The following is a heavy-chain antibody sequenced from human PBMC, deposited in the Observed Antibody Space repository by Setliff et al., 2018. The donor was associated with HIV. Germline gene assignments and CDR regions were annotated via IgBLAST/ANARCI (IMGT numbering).Heavy chain of an antibody. CDR1: GGSINSYY. J-gene: IGHJ4*02. CDR2: IYTSGST. CDR3: ASGEDSGTYGEPYDS. D-gene: IGHD1-26*01. Sequence: SETLSLTCTVSGGSINSYYWNWIRQPPGKGLEWIGYIYTSGSTNYNPSLKSRVSISVDRSTNRFSLMLHSVTAADTAVYYCASGEDSGTYGEPYDSWGQGALVTVSS. V-gene: IGHV4-4*09.